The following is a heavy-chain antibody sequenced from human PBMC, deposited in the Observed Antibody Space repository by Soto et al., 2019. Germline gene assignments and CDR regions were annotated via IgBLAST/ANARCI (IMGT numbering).Heavy chain of an antibody. V-gene: IGHV5-51*01. D-gene: IGHD2-2*01. CDR1: GYSFTNYW. CDR3: ARRGHCFSTSCSCRYYYIMDV. CDR2: IYPGDSDT. Sequence: GESLKISCKASGYSFTNYWIGWVRQMPGKGLEWMGIIYPGDSDTTYSPSFQGQVTTSADESISTAYLQWRSLKASDTGVYYCARRGHCFSTSCSCRYYYIMDVWGQGTTVTVSS. J-gene: IGHJ6*02.